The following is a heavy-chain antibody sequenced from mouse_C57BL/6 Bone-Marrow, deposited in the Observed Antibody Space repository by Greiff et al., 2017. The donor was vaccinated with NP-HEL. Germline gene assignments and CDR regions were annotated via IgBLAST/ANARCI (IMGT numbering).Heavy chain of an antibody. J-gene: IGHJ3*01. CDR2: IYPGDGDS. V-gene: IGHV1-82*01. CDR1: GYAFSSSW. Sequence: QVQLKESGPELVKPGASVKISCKASGYAFSSSWMNWVKQRPGKGLEWIGRIYPGDGDSNYNGKFKGKATLTADKSSSTAYMQLSSLTSEDSAVYFCGGNYTYWGQGTLVTVSA. CDR3: GGNYTY. D-gene: IGHD2-1*01.